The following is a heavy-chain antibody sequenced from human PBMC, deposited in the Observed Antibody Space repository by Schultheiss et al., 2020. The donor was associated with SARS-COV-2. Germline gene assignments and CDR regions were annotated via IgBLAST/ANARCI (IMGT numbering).Heavy chain of an antibody. J-gene: IGHJ4*02. D-gene: IGHD3-3*01. CDR2: IYYSVTT. Sequence: SETLSLTCTVSGGSISSYYWSWIRQPPGKGLEWIGYIYYSVTTNYNPSLKSRVTMSVDTSKNQFSLKLSSVTAADTAVYYCAGSYYDFWKGYFDYWGQGTLVTVSS. CDR1: GGSISSYY. CDR3: AGSYYDFWKGYFDY. V-gene: IGHV4-59*08.